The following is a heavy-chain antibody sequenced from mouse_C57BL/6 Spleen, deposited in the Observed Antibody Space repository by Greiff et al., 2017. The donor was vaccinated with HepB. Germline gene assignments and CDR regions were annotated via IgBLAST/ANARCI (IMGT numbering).Heavy chain of an antibody. J-gene: IGHJ2*01. CDR3: ARGYGGYFDY. V-gene: IGHV1-52*01. D-gene: IGHD1-1*01. Sequence: VQLKQPGAELVRPGSSVKLSCKASGYTFTSYWMHWVKQRPIQGLEWIGNIDPSDSETHYNQKFKDKATLTVDKSSSTAYMQLSSLTSEDSAVYYCARGYGGYFDYWGQGTTLTVSS. CDR1: GYTFTSYW. CDR2: IDPSDSET.